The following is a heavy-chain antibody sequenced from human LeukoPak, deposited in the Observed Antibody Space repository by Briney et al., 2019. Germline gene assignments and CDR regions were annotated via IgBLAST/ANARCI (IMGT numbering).Heavy chain of an antibody. CDR2: IRFDGSNK. CDR3: AKDRSSGWFPHFDY. CDR1: GFTFSTYG. D-gene: IGHD6-19*01. V-gene: IGHV3-30*02. Sequence: GSLRLSCAAPGFTFSTYGMHWVRQAPGKGMGWVAVIRFDGSNKYYPDSVKARFTISRDISKKTLYLQMNSLRVEDTPVYYCAKDRSSGWFPHFDYWGQGTLLIVSS. J-gene: IGHJ4*02.